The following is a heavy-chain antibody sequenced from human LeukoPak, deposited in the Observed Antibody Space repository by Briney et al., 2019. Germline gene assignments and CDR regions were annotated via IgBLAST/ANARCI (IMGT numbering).Heavy chain of an antibody. CDR3: ARELYDFWSGPYNWFDP. CDR2: IYTSGST. V-gene: IGHV4-61*02. Sequence: PSQTLSLTCTVSGGSISSGSYYWSWIRQPAGKGLEWIGRIYTSGSTNHNPSLKSRVTISVDTSKNQFSLKLSSVTAADTAVYYCARELYDFWSGPYNWFDPWGQGTLVTVSS. J-gene: IGHJ5*02. CDR1: GGSISSGSYY. D-gene: IGHD3-3*01.